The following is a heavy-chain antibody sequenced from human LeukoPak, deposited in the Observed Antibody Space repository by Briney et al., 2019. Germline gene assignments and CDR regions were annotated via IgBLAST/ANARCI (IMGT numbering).Heavy chain of an antibody. D-gene: IGHD3-10*01. V-gene: IGHV3-48*03. J-gene: IGHJ4*02. CDR1: RFTFSSHE. Sequence: PGGSLRLSCTASRFTFSSHEVNWVRQAPGKGLEWVSYISSSGDTMYYADSVKGRFTISRDNAKNSLYLQMNSLGAEDTAIYYCAREPIGGFSGSGGVFDYWGQGTLVTVSS. CDR2: ISSSGDTM. CDR3: AREPIGGFSGSGGVFDY.